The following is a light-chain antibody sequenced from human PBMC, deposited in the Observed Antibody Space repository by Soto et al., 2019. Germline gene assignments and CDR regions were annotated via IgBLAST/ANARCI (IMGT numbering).Light chain of an antibody. CDR3: QKYVSVPWK. V-gene: IGKV1-27*01. Sequence: DIQVTQSPSSLAADVGDRVTITCRTTYTINNYLAWYQQKPGKAPKLLLYAASTLYSEVPSRFSGSGSGREFTLTISSLQPEDVATYYCQKYVSVPWKFGQGTKVDIK. CDR1: YTINNY. J-gene: IGKJ1*01. CDR2: AAS.